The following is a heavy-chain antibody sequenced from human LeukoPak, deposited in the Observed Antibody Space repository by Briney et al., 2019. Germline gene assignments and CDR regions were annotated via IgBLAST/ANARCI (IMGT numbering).Heavy chain of an antibody. Sequence: QPGGSLRLSCAASGFTFDDYAMHWVRQAPGNGLEWGSGISWNSGSIGYADSVKGRATISRDKAKNSLYLQMNSLRAEDTALYYCAKSAGAVAGIYYFDYWGQGTLVTVSS. V-gene: IGHV3-9*01. CDR3: AKSAGAVAGIYYFDY. D-gene: IGHD6-19*01. CDR2: ISWNSGSI. CDR1: GFTFDDYA. J-gene: IGHJ4*02.